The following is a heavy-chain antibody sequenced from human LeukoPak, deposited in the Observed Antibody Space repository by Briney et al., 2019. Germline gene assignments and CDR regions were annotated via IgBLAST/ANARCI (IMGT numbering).Heavy chain of an antibody. J-gene: IGHJ4*02. CDR2: IYYSGST. CDR1: GGSISSGDYY. V-gene: IGHV4-30-4*01. D-gene: IGHD3-22*01. Sequence: SQTLSLTCTVSGGSISSGDYYWRWIRQPPGKGLEWIGYIYYSGSTYYNPSLKSRVTISVDTSKNQFSLKLSSVTAADTAVYYCARGDYYDSSGHNYYFDYWGQGTLVTVSS. CDR3: ARGDYYDSSGHNYYFDY.